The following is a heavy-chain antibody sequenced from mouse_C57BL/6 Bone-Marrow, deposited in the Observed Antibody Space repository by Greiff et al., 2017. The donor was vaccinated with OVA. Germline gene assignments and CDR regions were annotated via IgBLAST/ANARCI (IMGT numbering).Heavy chain of an antibody. CDR1: GYTFTNYW. CDR3: APYDYEPY. D-gene: IGHD2-4*01. Sequence: VQLQESGAELVRPGTSVKMSCKASGYTFTNYWIGWAKQRPGHGLEWIGDIYPGGGYTNYNEKFKGKATLTADKSSSTAYMQFSSLTSEDSAIYYCAPYDYEPYWGQGTTLTVSS. V-gene: IGHV1-63*01. J-gene: IGHJ2*01. CDR2: IYPGGGYT.